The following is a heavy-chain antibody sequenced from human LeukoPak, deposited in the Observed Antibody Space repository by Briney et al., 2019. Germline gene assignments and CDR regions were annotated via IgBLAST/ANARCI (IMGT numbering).Heavy chain of an antibody. CDR2: IYHSGSS. Sequence: PSETLSLTCAVSGYSISSGYYWAWIRQPPGKGLEWIGIIYHSGSSYYNPSLKSRVTLAVDTSKNQFSLKLSSVTAADTAVYNCARLSILAQWGWNFDFWGQGTLVTVSS. CDR3: ARLSILAQWGWNFDF. CDR1: GYSISSGYY. D-gene: IGHD3-3*01. V-gene: IGHV4-38-2*01. J-gene: IGHJ4*01.